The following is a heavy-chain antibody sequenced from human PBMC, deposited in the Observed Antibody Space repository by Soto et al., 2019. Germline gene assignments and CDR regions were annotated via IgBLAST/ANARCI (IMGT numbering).Heavy chain of an antibody. J-gene: IGHJ4*02. CDR2: INQDGSEK. Sequence: PGGSLRLSCAASGFTFSSQWMDWVRQAPGKGLEWVANINQDGSEKHYVDSVKGRFTISRDNAKNSLYLRMNSLTAEDSALYYCSPALNYWGQGTLVTVSS. V-gene: IGHV3-7*01. CDR3: SPALNY. D-gene: IGHD2-2*01. CDR1: GFTFSSQW.